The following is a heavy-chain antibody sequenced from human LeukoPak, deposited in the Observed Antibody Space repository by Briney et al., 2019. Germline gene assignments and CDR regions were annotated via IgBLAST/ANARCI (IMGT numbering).Heavy chain of an antibody. J-gene: IGHJ4*02. CDR1: GYTFTSYD. CDR2: MNPNSGNT. CDR3: ARGRGRGYGSGSYYLDY. D-gene: IGHD3-10*01. V-gene: IGHV1-8*01. Sequence: ASVKVSCKASGYTFTSYDINWVRQATGQGLEWMGWMNPNSGNTGYAQKFQGRVTITRNTSISTAYMELSSLRSEDTAVYYCARGRGRGYGSGSYYLDYWGQGTLVTVSS.